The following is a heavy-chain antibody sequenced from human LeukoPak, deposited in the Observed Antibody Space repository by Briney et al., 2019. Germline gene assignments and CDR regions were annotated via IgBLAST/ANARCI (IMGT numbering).Heavy chain of an antibody. Sequence: GGSLRLSCAASGFTFSSYAMSWVRQAPGKGLEWVTAISGSGGSTYYADSVKGRFTISRDNSKNTLYLQMNSLRAEDTAVYYCAKEKGSTWGVYYMDVWGKGTTVTVSS. J-gene: IGHJ6*03. CDR1: GFTFSSYA. CDR2: ISGSGGST. V-gene: IGHV3-23*01. D-gene: IGHD7-27*01. CDR3: AKEKGSTWGVYYMDV.